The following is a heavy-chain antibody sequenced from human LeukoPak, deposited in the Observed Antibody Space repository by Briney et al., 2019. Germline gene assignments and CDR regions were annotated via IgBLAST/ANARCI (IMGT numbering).Heavy chain of an antibody. CDR2: IYHSGST. V-gene: IGHV4-30-2*01. D-gene: IGHD6-19*01. Sequence: TSETLSLTCTVSGGSISSGGYYWSCIRQPPGKGLECIGYIYHSGSTYYNPSLKSRVTISVDTSKNQFSLKLSSVTAADTAVYYCATCSSGCPGWYFDLWGRGTLVTVSS. CDR1: GGSISSGGYY. CDR3: ATCSSGCPGWYFDL. J-gene: IGHJ2*01.